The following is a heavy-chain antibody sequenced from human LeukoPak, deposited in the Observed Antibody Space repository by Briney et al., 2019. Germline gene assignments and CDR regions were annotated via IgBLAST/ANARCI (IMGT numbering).Heavy chain of an antibody. CDR1: GFTFSSYA. Sequence: GGPLRLSCAASGFTFSSYAMSWVRQAPGKGLEWVSVISESGDRTYYADSVKGRFTISRDNSKNTLYLQMNSLRAEDTAVYYCARKPIAVAGPPRGFDPWGQGTLVTVSS. CDR3: ARKPIAVAGPPRGFDP. J-gene: IGHJ5*02. CDR2: ISESGDRT. V-gene: IGHV3-23*01. D-gene: IGHD6-19*01.